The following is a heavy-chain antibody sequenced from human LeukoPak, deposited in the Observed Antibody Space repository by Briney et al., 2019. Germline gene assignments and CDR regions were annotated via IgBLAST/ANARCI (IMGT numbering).Heavy chain of an antibody. V-gene: IGHV5-51*01. D-gene: IGHD2-21*02. CDR2: IYVGDSDT. J-gene: IGHJ2*01. CDR1: GYILTDFW. Sequence: GESLKTSLEGSGYILTDFWIGWVRQMPGKGLEWIASIYVGDSDTTYSPSFQGQVTISADRSIRTAYLHWSSLKASDTAMYYCARRANMVTTRFLDLWGPGTLVTVSS. CDR3: ARRANMVTTRFLDL.